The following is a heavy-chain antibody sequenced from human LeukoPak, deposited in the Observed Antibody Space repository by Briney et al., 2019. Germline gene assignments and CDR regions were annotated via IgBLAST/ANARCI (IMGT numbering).Heavy chain of an antibody. D-gene: IGHD3-22*01. V-gene: IGHV4-59*01. J-gene: IGHJ1*01. CDR2: IYYSGST. Sequence: SETLSLTCTVSGGSISSYYWSWIQQPPGKGLERIGYIYYSGSTNYHPSLKGRVTISVDTSKNQCSLKLSSVTAADTAVYYCARVYYYDSSGYYPAEYFQHWGQGTLVTVSS. CDR1: GGSISSYY. CDR3: ARVYYYDSSGYYPAEYFQH.